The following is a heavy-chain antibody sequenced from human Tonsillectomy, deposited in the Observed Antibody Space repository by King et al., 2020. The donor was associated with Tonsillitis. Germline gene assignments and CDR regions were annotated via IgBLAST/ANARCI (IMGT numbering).Heavy chain of an antibody. J-gene: IGHJ4*02. CDR1: GYSFTSYW. D-gene: IGHD2-15*01. V-gene: IGHV5-51*01. Sequence: QLVQSGAEVKKPGQSLKISCKGSGYSFTSYWIGWVRQMPGKGLEWMGIIYPGDSDTRYSPSFQGQVTISADKSISTAYLQWSSLKASDTAIYYCARLCEGSGGSCPADYWGQGTLVTVSS. CDR3: ARLCEGSGGSCPADY. CDR2: IYPGDSDT.